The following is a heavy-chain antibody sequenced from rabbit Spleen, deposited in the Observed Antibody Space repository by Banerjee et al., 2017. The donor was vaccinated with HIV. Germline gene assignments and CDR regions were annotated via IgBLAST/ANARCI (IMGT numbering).Heavy chain of an antibody. Sequence: LEESGGGLVKPGGTLTLTCSVSGFSFSSNWICWVRQAPGKGLEWIACIDTNDGDTDYANWPKGRFTISKTSSTTVTLQMTSLTAADTATYFCVREAGYAGYGDGNLWGPGTLVTVS. CDR3: VREAGYAGYGDGNL. V-gene: IGHV1S45*01. CDR1: GFSFSSNW. CDR2: IDTNDGDT. J-gene: IGHJ4*01. D-gene: IGHD7-1*01.